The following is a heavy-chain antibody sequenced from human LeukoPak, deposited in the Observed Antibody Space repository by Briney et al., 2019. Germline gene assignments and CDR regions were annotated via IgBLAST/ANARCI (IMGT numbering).Heavy chain of an antibody. Sequence: PSETLSLTCNVSGDSMSSGTYAWSWVRQPPGKGLEWLAYIYSSGNTFYNPSLKSRVTISVDKSKNQFSLKLSSVTAADTAVYYCARDLYKDGRWLLPHYYYYYMDVWGKGTTVTVSS. V-gene: IGHV4-30-4*07. CDR2: IYSSGNT. CDR3: ARDLYKDGRWLLPHYYYYYMDV. CDR1: GDSMSSGTYA. D-gene: IGHD3-22*01. J-gene: IGHJ6*03.